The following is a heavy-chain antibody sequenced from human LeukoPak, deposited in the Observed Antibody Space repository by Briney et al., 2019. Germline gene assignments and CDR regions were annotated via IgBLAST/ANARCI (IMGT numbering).Heavy chain of an antibody. CDR1: GFTFSSYT. CDR2: ITSSSSYI. V-gene: IGHV3-21*01. J-gene: IGHJ6*03. CDR3: ARDGDTVLTRGYYYYMDV. D-gene: IGHD4-23*01. Sequence: GGTLRLSCAASGFTFSSYTMNWVRQAPGKGPEWVSSITSSSSYIYYADSVKGRFTISRDNARNSLYLQMNSLRAEDTALYYCARDGDTVLTRGYYYYMDVWGKGTTVTVSS.